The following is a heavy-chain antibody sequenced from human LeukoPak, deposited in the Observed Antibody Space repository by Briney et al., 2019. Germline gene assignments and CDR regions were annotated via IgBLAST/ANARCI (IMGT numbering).Heavy chain of an antibody. V-gene: IGHV3-23*01. Sequence: GGSLRLSCAASGFTFSSYAMSWVRQAPGRGLEWVSAISGSGGSTYYADSVKGRFTISRDNSKNTLYLQMNSLRAEDSAVYYCVSPKYSSAWFFDYWGQGTLVTVSS. D-gene: IGHD6-19*01. CDR3: VSPKYSSAWFFDY. CDR2: ISGSGGST. CDR1: GFTFSSYA. J-gene: IGHJ4*02.